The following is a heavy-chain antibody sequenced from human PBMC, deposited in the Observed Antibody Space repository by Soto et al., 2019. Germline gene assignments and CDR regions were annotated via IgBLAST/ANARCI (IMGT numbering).Heavy chain of an antibody. CDR3: AKDNGSGCDWLRVGDAFDI. J-gene: IGHJ3*02. CDR1: GFTFSSYG. D-gene: IGHD5-12*01. CDR2: ISYDGSNK. Sequence: QVQLVESGGGVVQPGRSLRVSCAASGFTFSSYGMHWVRQAPGKGLEWVAVISYDGSNKYYADSVKGRLTISRDNSKNTPYLQMNSLRGEDTAVYYCAKDNGSGCDWLRVGDAFDIWGQGTMVTVSS. V-gene: IGHV3-30*18.